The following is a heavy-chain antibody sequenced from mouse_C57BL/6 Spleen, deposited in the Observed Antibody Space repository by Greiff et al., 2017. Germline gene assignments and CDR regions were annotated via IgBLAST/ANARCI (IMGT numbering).Heavy chain of an antibody. Sequence: VQLQQSGPELVKPGASVKISCKASGYAFSSSWMNWVKQRPGKGLEWIGRIYPGDGDTNYNGKFKGKATLTADKSSSTAYMQLSSLTSEDSAVYFCARGHYSWYFDGWGTGTTVTVSS. CDR2: IYPGDGDT. J-gene: IGHJ1*03. D-gene: IGHD2-12*01. CDR1: GYAFSSSW. V-gene: IGHV1-82*01. CDR3: ARGHYSWYFDG.